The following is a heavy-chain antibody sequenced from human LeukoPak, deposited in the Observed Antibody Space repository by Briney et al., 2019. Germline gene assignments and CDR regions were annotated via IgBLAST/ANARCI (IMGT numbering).Heavy chain of an antibody. CDR3: ARESGATTAYFQH. V-gene: IGHV3-11*01. Sequence: GGSLRLSCAASGFTVSSNYMSWIRQAPGKGLKWVSYISSSGSTIYYADSVKGRFTISRDNAKNSLYLQMNSLRAEDTAVYYCARESGATTAYFQHWGQGTLVTVSS. J-gene: IGHJ1*01. D-gene: IGHD1-26*01. CDR2: ISSSGSTI. CDR1: GFTVSSNY.